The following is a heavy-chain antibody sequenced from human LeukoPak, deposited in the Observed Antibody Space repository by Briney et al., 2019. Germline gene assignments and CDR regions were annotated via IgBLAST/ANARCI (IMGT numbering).Heavy chain of an antibody. J-gene: IGHJ5*02. CDR3: ARSKIAARGGFDP. CDR1: GGSISSYY. Sequence: SETLSLTCSVSGGSISSYYWSWIRQPPGKGLEWIGYIYYSGSTNYNPSLKSRVTISVDTSKNQFSLKLSSVTAADTAVYYCARSKIAARGGFDPWGQGTLVTVSS. CDR2: IYYSGST. V-gene: IGHV4-59*01. D-gene: IGHD6-6*01.